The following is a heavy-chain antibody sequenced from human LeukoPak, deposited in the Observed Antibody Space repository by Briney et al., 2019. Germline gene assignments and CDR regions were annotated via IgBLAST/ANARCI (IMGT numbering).Heavy chain of an antibody. J-gene: IGHJ4*02. D-gene: IGHD1-20*01. Sequence: GGSLRLPCAASGFTFSSYEMNWVRQAPGKGLEWVSYISNSGSSIYYADSVKGRFTISRDNAKNSLYLQMNSLRDEDTAVYYCARGYNWREGFDYWGQGTLVTVSS. CDR1: GFTFSSYE. V-gene: IGHV3-48*03. CDR2: ISNSGSSI. CDR3: ARGYNWREGFDY.